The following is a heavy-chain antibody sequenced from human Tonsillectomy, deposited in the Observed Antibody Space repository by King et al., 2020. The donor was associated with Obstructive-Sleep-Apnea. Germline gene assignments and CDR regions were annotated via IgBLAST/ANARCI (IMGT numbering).Heavy chain of an antibody. Sequence: VQLVESGGGLVQPGRSLRLSCVASGFTFDDYAMHWVRQAPGKGLEWVSGISWHSGSIGCVDPVKGRFTISRDNVKKSLYLQMNSLRVEDTALYYCAKDKDSSGWYADYWGQGTLVTVSS. CDR2: ISWHSGSI. CDR3: AKDKDSSGWYADY. CDR1: GFTFDDYA. D-gene: IGHD6-19*01. J-gene: IGHJ4*02. V-gene: IGHV3-9*01.